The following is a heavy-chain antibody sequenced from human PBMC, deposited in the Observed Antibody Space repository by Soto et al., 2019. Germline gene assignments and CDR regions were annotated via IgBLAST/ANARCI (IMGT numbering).Heavy chain of an antibody. J-gene: IGHJ4*02. V-gene: IGHV3-33*01. CDR2: VWFNGRNE. CDR1: GFTFSSYG. Sequence: QVRLVESGGGVVQPETSLRLSCAASGFTFSSYGMHWVRQAPGKGLEWVAIVWFNGRNEFYADSVEGRFAISRDNSKNTLYLQMNSLRAEDTAMYYCARALGGCSDGGCYSFAYWGQGALVTVSS. D-gene: IGHD2-15*01. CDR3: ARALGGCSDGGCYSFAY.